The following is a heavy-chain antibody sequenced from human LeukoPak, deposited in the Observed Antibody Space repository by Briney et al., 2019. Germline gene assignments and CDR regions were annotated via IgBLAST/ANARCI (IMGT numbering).Heavy chain of an antibody. Sequence: ASVKVSCTASGYTFTSYGISWVRQAPGQGLEWMGWISAYNGNTNYAQKLQGRVTMTTDTSTSTAYMELRSLRSDDTAVYYCARDRGVQLERRAFYFDYWGQGTLVTVSS. D-gene: IGHD1-1*01. CDR1: GYTFTSYG. V-gene: IGHV1-18*01. J-gene: IGHJ4*02. CDR2: ISAYNGNT. CDR3: ARDRGVQLERRAFYFDY.